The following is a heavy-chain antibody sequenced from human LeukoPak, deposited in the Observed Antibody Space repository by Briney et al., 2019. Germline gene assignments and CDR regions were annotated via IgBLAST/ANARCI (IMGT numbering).Heavy chain of an antibody. Sequence: GGSLRLSCAASGFTVSSNYMSWVRQAPGKGLEWVPVIYSGGSTYYADSVKGRFTISRDNSKNTLYLQMNSLRAEDTAVYYCARVGTSSYFLVDYWGQGILVTVSS. CDR2: IYSGGST. V-gene: IGHV3-53*01. CDR1: GFTVSSNY. J-gene: IGHJ4*02. D-gene: IGHD3-22*01. CDR3: ARVGTSSYFLVDY.